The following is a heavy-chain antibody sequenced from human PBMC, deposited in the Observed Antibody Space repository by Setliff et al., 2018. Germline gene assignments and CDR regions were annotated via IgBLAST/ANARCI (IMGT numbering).Heavy chain of an antibody. V-gene: IGHV5-51*01. CDR3: ARLGAPASHDAFDI. D-gene: IGHD6-25*01. Sequence: PGESLKISCKGSGYRFSSYWIGWVRQMPGKGLEWIGIIFPADSDTRYSPSFQGQVTISADKSISTAYVQWRSLKASDTAMYYCARLGAPASHDAFDIWGQGTMVTVS. CDR2: IFPADSDT. J-gene: IGHJ3*02. CDR1: GYRFSSYW.